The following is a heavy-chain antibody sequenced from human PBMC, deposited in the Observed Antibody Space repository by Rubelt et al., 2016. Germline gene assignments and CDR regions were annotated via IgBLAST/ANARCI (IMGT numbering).Heavy chain of an antibody. CDR2: IWYDGSNK. J-gene: IGHJ6*02. CDR1: GFTFSSYG. D-gene: IGHD3-3*01. CDR3: ARDFAQLRFLEWLSTPALGYYGMDV. Sequence: GGVVQPGRSLRLSCAASGFTFSSYGMHWVRQAPGKGLEWVAVIWYDGSNKYYADSVKGRFPISRDNSKNTLYLQMNSLRAEDTAVYYCARDFAQLRFLEWLSTPALGYYGMDVLGQGTTVTVSS. V-gene: IGHV3-33*01.